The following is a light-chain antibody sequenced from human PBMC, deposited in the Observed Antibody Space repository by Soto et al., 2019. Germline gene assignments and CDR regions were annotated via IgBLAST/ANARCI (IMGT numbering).Light chain of an antibody. CDR2: GNS. V-gene: IGLV1-40*01. CDR1: SSNIGAGYD. CDR3: QSYDSSLSVV. J-gene: IGLJ2*01. Sequence: QSVLTQPPSVSGAPGQWVTISCTGSSSNIGAGYDVHWYQQLPGTAPKLLIYGNSNRPSRVPDRFSASKSGTSVSLAITGLQADDQADYYCQSYDSSLSVVFGGGTTLTVL.